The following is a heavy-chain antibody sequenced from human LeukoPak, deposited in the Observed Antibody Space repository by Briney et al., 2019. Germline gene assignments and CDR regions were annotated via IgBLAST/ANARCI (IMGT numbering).Heavy chain of an antibody. Sequence: PGGSLRLSCAASGFTFTSYAMSWVRQAPGKGLEWVSAICGGSGDKFYADSVKGRFTTSRDNSRNTLYVQMNSLRAEDTAVYYCATHYYDSSGYYYAFDHWGQGTLVTVSS. CDR1: GFTFTSYA. CDR2: ICGGSGDK. D-gene: IGHD3-22*01. CDR3: ATHYYDSSGYYYAFDH. J-gene: IGHJ4*02. V-gene: IGHV3-23*01.